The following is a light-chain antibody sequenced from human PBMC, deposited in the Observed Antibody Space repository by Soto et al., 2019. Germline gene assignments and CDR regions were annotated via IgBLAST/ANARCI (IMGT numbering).Light chain of an antibody. CDR3: QQLNSFPIP. CDR2: AAS. CDR1: QSISTH. Sequence: IQMTQSPSSLSSSVGDRVSITCLASQSISTHLSWYQQKPGKAPKLLIYAASSLQSWVPSRFSGSGSGTEFTLTITSLQPEDFATYYCQQLNSFPIPFGQGTRLEIK. V-gene: IGKV1-17*01. J-gene: IGKJ5*01.